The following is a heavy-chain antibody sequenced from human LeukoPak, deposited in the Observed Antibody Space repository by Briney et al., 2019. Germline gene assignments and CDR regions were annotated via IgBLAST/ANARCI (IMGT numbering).Heavy chain of an antibody. CDR2: IYHSGST. D-gene: IGHD2-2*01. Sequence: SETLSLTCAVSGYSISSGYYWGWIRQPPGKGLEWIGSIYHSGSTYYNPSLRSRVTISADTSKNQFSLKLSSVTAADTAVYYCARDRQLPPGAFDIWGQGTMVTVSS. CDR1: GYSISSGYY. J-gene: IGHJ3*02. V-gene: IGHV4-38-2*02. CDR3: ARDRQLPPGAFDI.